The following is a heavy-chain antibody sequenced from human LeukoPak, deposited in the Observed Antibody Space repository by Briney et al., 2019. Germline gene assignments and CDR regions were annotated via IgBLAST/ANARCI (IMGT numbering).Heavy chain of an antibody. CDR3: ARDPEAGAFDL. Sequence: ASVKVSCKASAYTFTGYYMHWLRQAPGQGLEWVGWINPNSGGTNYAQKFRGRVTMTRDTSISTAYMELSRLTSDDTAVYFCARDPEAGAFDLWGQGTLVTVSS. V-gene: IGHV1-2*02. CDR2: INPNSGGT. D-gene: IGHD6-13*01. J-gene: IGHJ4*02. CDR1: AYTFTGYY.